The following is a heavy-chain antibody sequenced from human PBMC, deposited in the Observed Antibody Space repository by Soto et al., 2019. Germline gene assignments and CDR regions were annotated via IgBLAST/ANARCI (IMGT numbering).Heavy chain of an antibody. CDR1: GYSFTNYG. D-gene: IGHD6-19*01. J-gene: IGHJ6*03. V-gene: IGHV1-18*01. CDR2: ISAYNGNT. Sequence: QDQLVQSGVEVKKPGASVKVFCKASGYSFTNYGITWVRQAPGQGFEWMGWISAYNGNTNYAQKFQGRVTMTTDASTSTAYLELRSLRSDDTAVYYCARDRGVAPPVAGNTHYYYYMDVWGKGTTVTMSS. CDR3: ARDRGVAPPVAGNTHYYYYMDV.